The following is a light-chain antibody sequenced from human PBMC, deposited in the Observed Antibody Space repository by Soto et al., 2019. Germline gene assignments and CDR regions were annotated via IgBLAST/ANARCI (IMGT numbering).Light chain of an antibody. CDR1: SSDVGGYNH. CDR2: EVS. CDR3: SSYTSSNTLV. J-gene: IGLJ2*01. Sequence: QSALTQPASVSGSPGQSITISCTGTSSDVGGYNHVSWYQQHPGKAPKLLIYEVSYRPSGVSNHFSASKSGNTASLTVSGLRAEDEADYYCSSYTSSNTLVFGGGTQLTVL. V-gene: IGLV2-14*01.